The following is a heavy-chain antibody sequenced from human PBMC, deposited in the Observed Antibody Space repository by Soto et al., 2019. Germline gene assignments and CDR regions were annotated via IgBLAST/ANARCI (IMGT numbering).Heavy chain of an antibody. Sequence: VQLVESGGGVVQPGRSLRLSCAASGFTFSSYGMHWVRQAPGKGLEWVAVIWYDGSNKYYADSVKGRFTISRDNSKNTLYLQMNSLRAEDTAVYYCARGGELLDYYYYGMDVWGQGTTVTVSS. J-gene: IGHJ6*02. CDR3: ARGGELLDYYYYGMDV. V-gene: IGHV3-33*01. D-gene: IGHD1-7*01. CDR1: GFTFSSYG. CDR2: IWYDGSNK.